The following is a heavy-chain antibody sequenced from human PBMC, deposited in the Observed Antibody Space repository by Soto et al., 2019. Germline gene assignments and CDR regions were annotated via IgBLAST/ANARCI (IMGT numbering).Heavy chain of an antibody. D-gene: IGHD6-13*01. CDR3: ARFLAAYIFDC. Sequence: QITLKESGPTLVKPTQTLTLTCTFSGFSLSTSGVGVGWIRQPPGKALEWLALIYWDDDKRYTPSLTSRLTITMDTSKNPVVLTMSNMDPVDTATYYCARFLAAYIFDCWGQGTLVTVSS. CDR2: IYWDDDK. CDR1: GFSLSTSGVG. V-gene: IGHV2-5*02. J-gene: IGHJ4*02.